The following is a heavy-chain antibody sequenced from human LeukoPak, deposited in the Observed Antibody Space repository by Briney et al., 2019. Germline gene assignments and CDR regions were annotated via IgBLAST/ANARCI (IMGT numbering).Heavy chain of an antibody. Sequence: ASVKVSCKASGYTFTDYYMHWVQQAPGKGLEWMGRVDPEDGETIYAQKFQGRVTMTEDTSTDTAYMELSSLRSEDTAVYYCATTTYYYDSSGYPWWPPLFYWGQGTLVTVSS. CDR2: VDPEDGET. D-gene: IGHD3-22*01. J-gene: IGHJ4*02. V-gene: IGHV1-69-2*01. CDR3: ATTTYYYDSSGYPWWPPLFY. CDR1: GYTFTDYY.